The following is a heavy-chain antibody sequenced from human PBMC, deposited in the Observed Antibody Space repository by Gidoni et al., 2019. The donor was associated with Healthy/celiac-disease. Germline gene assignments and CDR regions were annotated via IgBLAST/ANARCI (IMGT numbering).Heavy chain of an antibody. D-gene: IGHD5-18*01. V-gene: IGHV3-9*01. J-gene: IGHJ4*02. Sequence: EVQLVESGGGLVQPGRSLRLLCAASGFTFDDYAMHWVRQAPGQGLEWVSGISWNSGSIGYADSVKGRFTISRDNAKNSLYLQMNSLRAEDTALYYCAKDSGYSYGLDYWGQGTLVTVSS. CDR1: GFTFDDYA. CDR2: ISWNSGSI. CDR3: AKDSGYSYGLDY.